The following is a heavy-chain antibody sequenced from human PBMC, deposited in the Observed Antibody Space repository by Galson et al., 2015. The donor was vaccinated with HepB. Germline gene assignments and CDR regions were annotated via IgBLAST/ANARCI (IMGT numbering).Heavy chain of an antibody. J-gene: IGHJ6*02. D-gene: IGHD3-3*01. V-gene: IGHV3-21*01. CDR2: ISSSSSYI. CDR1: GFTFSSYS. CDR3: ARVRFLEWNYYYYGMDV. Sequence: SLRLSCAASGFTFSSYSMNWVRQAPGKGLEWVSSISSSSSYIYYADSVKGRFTISRDNAKNSLYLQMNSLRAEDTAVYYCARVRFLEWNYYYYGMDVWGQGTTVTVSS.